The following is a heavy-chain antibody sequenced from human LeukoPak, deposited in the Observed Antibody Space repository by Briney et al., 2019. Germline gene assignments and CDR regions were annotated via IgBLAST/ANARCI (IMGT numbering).Heavy chain of an antibody. V-gene: IGHV4-59*01. D-gene: IGHD2-8*01. CDR2: INHSGST. J-gene: IGHJ6*03. CDR3: ATNKRPNYYYYMDV. CDR1: GGSISSYY. Sequence: PSETLSLTCTVSGGSISSYYWSWIRQPPGKGLGWIGEINHSGSTNYNPSLKSRVTISVDTSKNQFSLKLSSVTAADTAVYYCATNKRPNYYYYMDVWGKGTTVTISS.